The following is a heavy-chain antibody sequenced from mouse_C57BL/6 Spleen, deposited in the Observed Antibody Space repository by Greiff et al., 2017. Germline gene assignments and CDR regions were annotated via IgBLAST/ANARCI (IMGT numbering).Heavy chain of an antibody. CDR3: ARDGSSHWYFDV. CDR1: GYTFTSYW. D-gene: IGHD1-1*01. V-gene: IGHV1-52*01. CDR2: IDPSDSET. J-gene: IGHJ1*03. Sequence: QVQLQQPGAELVRPGSSVKLSCKASGYTFTSYWMHWVKQRPIQGLEWIGNIDPSDSETHYTQKFKDKATLTVDKSSSTAYMQLSSLTSEDSAVYYCARDGSSHWYFDVWGTGTTVTVSS.